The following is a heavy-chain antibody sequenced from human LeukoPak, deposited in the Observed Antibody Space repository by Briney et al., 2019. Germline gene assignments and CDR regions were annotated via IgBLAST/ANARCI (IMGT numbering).Heavy chain of an antibody. CDR3: ARHTRVVAGRAFDY. J-gene: IGHJ4*02. CDR1: GVSIASGAYS. D-gene: IGHD6-19*01. V-gene: IGHV4-30-2*01. Sequence: SQTLSLTCAVSGVSIASGAYSWGWIRQPPGKGLEWIGYIYHSGRTYYSPSLKSRVTISVDRSKSQVSLKLNSVTAADTAVYFCARHTRVVAGRAFDYWGQGTLVTVSS. CDR2: IYHSGRT.